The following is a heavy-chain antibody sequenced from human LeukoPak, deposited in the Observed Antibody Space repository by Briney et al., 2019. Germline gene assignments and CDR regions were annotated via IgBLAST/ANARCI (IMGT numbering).Heavy chain of an antibody. CDR1: GFTFSSYA. CDR2: ISGSGGST. V-gene: IGHV3-23*01. J-gene: IGHJ6*02. D-gene: IGHD1-14*01. CDR3: ANLLFSSHRGYGMDV. Sequence: GGSLRLSCAASGFTFSSYAMSWVRQAPGKGLEWVSAISGSGGSTYYADSVKGRFTISRDNSKNTLYLQMNSLRAEDTAVYYCANLLFSSHRGYGMDVWGQGTMVTVSS.